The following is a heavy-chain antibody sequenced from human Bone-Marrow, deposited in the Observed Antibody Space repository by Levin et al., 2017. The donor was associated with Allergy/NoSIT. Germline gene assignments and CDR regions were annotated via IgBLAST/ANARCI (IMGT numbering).Heavy chain of an antibody. Sequence: GGSLRLSCAASGFTVSSNYMSWVRQAPGKGPEWVSVIYSGGSTYYADSVKGRFTISSDNSKNTLDLQMNSLRAEDTAVYYCARGWFGEWLSHWGQGTLVTVSS. CDR1: GFTVSSNY. D-gene: IGHD3-10*01. CDR3: ARGWFGEWLSH. V-gene: IGHV3-53*01. CDR2: IYSGGST. J-gene: IGHJ4*02.